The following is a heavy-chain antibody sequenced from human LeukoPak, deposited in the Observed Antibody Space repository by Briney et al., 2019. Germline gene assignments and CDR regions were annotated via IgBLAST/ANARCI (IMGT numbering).Heavy chain of an antibody. D-gene: IGHD4-23*01. Sequence: GGSLRLSCAASGFTFSSNYMSWVRQAPGKGLEWVSVIYSGGSTYYADSVKGRFTISRDNSKNTLYLQMNSLRAEDTAVYYCARVNYGGNSGEFDYWGQGTLVTVSS. CDR3: ARVNYGGNSGEFDY. V-gene: IGHV3-66*01. CDR1: GFTFSSNY. CDR2: IYSGGST. J-gene: IGHJ4*02.